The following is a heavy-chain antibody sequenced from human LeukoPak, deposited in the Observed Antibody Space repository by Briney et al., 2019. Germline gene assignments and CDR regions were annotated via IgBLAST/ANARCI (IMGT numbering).Heavy chain of an antibody. D-gene: IGHD3-22*01. Sequence: SETLSLTCTVSGYSISSGYYWGWIRQPPGKGLEWIGSIYHSGSTYYDPSLKSRVTISVDTSKNQFSLKLSSVTAADTAVYYCSRYRVTMIVVVIFDYWGQGTLVTVSS. CDR2: IYHSGST. J-gene: IGHJ4*02. CDR3: SRYRVTMIVVVIFDY. V-gene: IGHV4-38-2*02. CDR1: GYSISSGYY.